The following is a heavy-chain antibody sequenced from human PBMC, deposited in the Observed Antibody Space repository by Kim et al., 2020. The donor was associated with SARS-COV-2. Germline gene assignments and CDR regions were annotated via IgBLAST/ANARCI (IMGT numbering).Heavy chain of an antibody. Sequence: GGSLRLSCAASGFTFSSYGMHWVRQAPGKGLEWVAVIWYDGSNKYYADSVKGRFTISRDNSKNTLYLQMNSLRAEDTAVYYCARERTLGPDAFDIWGQGTMVTVSS. CDR3: ARERTLGPDAFDI. CDR1: GFTFSSYG. J-gene: IGHJ3*02. CDR2: IWYDGSNK. V-gene: IGHV3-33*01.